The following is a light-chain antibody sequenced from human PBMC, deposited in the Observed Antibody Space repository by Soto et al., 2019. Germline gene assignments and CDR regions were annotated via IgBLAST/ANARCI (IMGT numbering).Light chain of an antibody. Sequence: QSVLTQPPSASGTPGQRVAISCSGSFSNIGSNTVNWYQQLPGTAPKLLIYSNNQRPSGVPDRFSGSKSGTSASLAISGLQSEDEADYYCAAWDDSLNGWVFGGGTQLTVL. CDR1: FSNIGSNT. J-gene: IGLJ3*02. V-gene: IGLV1-44*01. CDR2: SNN. CDR3: AAWDDSLNGWV.